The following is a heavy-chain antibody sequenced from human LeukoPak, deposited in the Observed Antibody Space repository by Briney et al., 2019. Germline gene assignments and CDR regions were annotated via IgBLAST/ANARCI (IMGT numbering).Heavy chain of an antibody. CDR2: IWYDGSNK. Sequence: PGGSLRLSCAASGFIFGTYGMHWVRQAPGKGLEWVAVIWYDGSNKDYADSVKGRFTISRDNSKNTLYLQMNSLRAEDTAVYYCATRYGDYVPYYYYGMDVWGQGTTVTVSS. J-gene: IGHJ6*02. D-gene: IGHD4-17*01. CDR1: GFIFGTYG. V-gene: IGHV3-33*01. CDR3: ATRYGDYVPYYYYGMDV.